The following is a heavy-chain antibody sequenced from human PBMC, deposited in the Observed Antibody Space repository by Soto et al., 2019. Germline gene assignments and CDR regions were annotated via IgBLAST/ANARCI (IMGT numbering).Heavy chain of an antibody. Sequence: SVKVSCKASGGTFSSYAISWVRQAPGQGLEWMGGIIPIFRTANSAKKFPGRVTITADEATSTAYMELSRLRSEDTAVYYCARRLCSRGDCPSIRPPWFDPWGQVTLVTVSS. CDR3: ARRLCSRGDCPSIRPPWFDP. D-gene: IGHD2-21*02. CDR2: IIPIFRTA. CDR1: GGTFSSYA. J-gene: IGHJ5*01. V-gene: IGHV1-69*13.